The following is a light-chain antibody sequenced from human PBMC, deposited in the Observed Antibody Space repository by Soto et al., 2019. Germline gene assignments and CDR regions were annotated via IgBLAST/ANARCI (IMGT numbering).Light chain of an antibody. V-gene: IGLV2-14*01. CDR1: SSDVGGYNY. Sequence: QSVLTQAASVSGFPGQSITISCTGTSSDVGGYNYVSWYQQEPGKAPKLMIYDVTYRPSGVSNRFSGSKSDNTASLTISGLQAEDEADYYCSSYTGSTSYVFGTGTKVTVL. CDR2: DVT. CDR3: SSYTGSTSYV. J-gene: IGLJ1*01.